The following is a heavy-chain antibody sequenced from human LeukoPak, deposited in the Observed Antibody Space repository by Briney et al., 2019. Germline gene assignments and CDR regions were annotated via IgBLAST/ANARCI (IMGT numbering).Heavy chain of an antibody. CDR3: ARDLNGGNSEENAFDI. V-gene: IGHV3-30*03. J-gene: IGHJ3*02. CDR1: GFTFSTYG. D-gene: IGHD4-23*01. Sequence: GGSLRLSRAASGFTFSTYGMYWVRQAPGKGLEWVAVISYDGNKKYYADSVKGRFTISRDNSKNTLYLQMNSLRAEDTAVYYCARDLNGGNSEENAFDIWGQGTMVTVSS. CDR2: ISYDGNKK.